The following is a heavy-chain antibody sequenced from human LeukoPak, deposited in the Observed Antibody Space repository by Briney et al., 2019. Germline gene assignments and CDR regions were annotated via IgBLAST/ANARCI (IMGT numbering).Heavy chain of an antibody. CDR2: IRSKANSYAT. J-gene: IGHJ4*02. Sequence: GGSLRLSCAASGFTFSGSAMHWVRQASGKGLEWVGRIRSKANSYATAYAASVKGRFTISRDDSKNTAYLQMNSLKTEDTAVYYCTGLGGDGYNSGYFDYWGQGTLVTVSS. V-gene: IGHV3-73*01. D-gene: IGHD5-24*01. CDR1: GFTFSGSA. CDR3: TGLGGDGYNSGYFDY.